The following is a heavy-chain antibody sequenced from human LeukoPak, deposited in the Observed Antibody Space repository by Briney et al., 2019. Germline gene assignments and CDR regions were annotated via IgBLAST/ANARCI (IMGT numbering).Heavy chain of an antibody. CDR3: ARGGEKVDY. V-gene: IGHV3-30-3*01. CDR1: GFTFSSYA. D-gene: IGHD3-10*01. Sequence: GGSLRLSCAASGFTFSSYAMHWVRQAPGKGLEWVAVISYDGSNKYYADSVKGRFTISRDNSKNTLYLQMNSLRAEDTAVYYCARGGEKVDYWGQGTLVTVSS. CDR2: ISYDGSNK. J-gene: IGHJ4*02.